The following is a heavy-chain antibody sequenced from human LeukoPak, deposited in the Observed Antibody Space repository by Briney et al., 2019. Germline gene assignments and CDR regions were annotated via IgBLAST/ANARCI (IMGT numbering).Heavy chain of an antibody. Sequence: GGSLRLSCAASGFTFSSYAMHWVRQAPGKGLEWVALLWYDGSKKYYADSVKGRFTISRENSKNTLYLQMNSLRVEDTAVYYCARGDQLLNDWGQGPLVTVSS. CDR3: ARGDQLLND. D-gene: IGHD2-2*01. CDR2: LWYDGSKK. J-gene: IGHJ4*02. CDR1: GFTFSSYA. V-gene: IGHV3-33*08.